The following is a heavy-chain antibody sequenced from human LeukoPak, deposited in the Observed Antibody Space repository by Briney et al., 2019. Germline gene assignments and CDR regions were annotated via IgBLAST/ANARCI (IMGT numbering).Heavy chain of an antibody. CDR1: GGSVSSGSYY. D-gene: IGHD5-18*01. CDR2: IYYNGST. V-gene: IGHV4-30-4*01. Sequence: PSETLSLTCTVSGGSVSSGSYYWSWIRQPPGKGLEWIGYIYYNGSTYYNPSLKSRLTISVDTSKNQFSLKLSSVTAADTAVYYCAREKYSYGLYYFDYWGQGTLVTVSS. J-gene: IGHJ4*02. CDR3: AREKYSYGLYYFDY.